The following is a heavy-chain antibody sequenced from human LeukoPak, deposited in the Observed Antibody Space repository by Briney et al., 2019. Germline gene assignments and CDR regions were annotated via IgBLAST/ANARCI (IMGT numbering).Heavy chain of an antibody. CDR1: GFTFSSNS. CDR3: AKDSRVSRWGVDY. CDR2: ISGSGGST. D-gene: IGHD1-26*01. Sequence: GGSLRLSCAASGFTFSSNSMNWVRQAPGKGQEWVSAISGSGGSTYYADSVKGRFTISRDNSKNTLYLQMNSLRAEDTAVYYCAKDSRVSRWGVDYWGQGTLVTVSS. J-gene: IGHJ4*02. V-gene: IGHV3-23*01.